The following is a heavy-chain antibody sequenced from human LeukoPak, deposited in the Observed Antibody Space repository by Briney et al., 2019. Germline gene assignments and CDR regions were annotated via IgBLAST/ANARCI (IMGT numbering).Heavy chain of an antibody. CDR3: VRDQPKNGRQWLAPMPSGRFDP. V-gene: IGHV1-46*01. D-gene: IGHD6-19*01. Sequence: GASVKVSCKASGYTFTSYYMHWVRQAPGQGLEWMGIINPSGGSTSYAQKFQGRVTMTRDTSTSTVYMELSSLRSEDTAVYYCVRDQPKNGRQWLAPMPSGRFDPWGQGTLVTVSS. CDR2: INPSGGST. J-gene: IGHJ5*02. CDR1: GYTFTSYY.